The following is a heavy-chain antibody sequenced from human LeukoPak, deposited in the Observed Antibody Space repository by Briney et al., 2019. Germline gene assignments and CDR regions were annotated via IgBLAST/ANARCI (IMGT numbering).Heavy chain of an antibody. J-gene: IGHJ6*02. CDR1: GFTFSSYA. Sequence: GGSLRLSCAASGFTFSSYAMSWVRQAPGKGLEWVSAISGSGGSTYYADSVKGRLTISRDNSKNTLYLQMNSLRAEDTAVYYCAKDLSSSWYVANYYYYYGMDVWGQGTTVTVSS. D-gene: IGHD6-13*01. CDR3: AKDLSSSWYVANYYYYYGMDV. CDR2: ISGSGGST. V-gene: IGHV3-23*01.